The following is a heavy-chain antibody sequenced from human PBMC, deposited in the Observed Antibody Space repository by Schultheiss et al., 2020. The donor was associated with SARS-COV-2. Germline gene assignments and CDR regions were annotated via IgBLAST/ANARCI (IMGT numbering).Heavy chain of an antibody. CDR3: ASYPDIAAAGDY. Sequence: GESLKISCAASGFSLSSHSMNWVRQAPGKGLEWVSFISSSSSYIHYADSVKGRFTTSRDNARNSLYLQMNSLRAEDTAVYYCASYPDIAAAGDYWGQGTLVTVSS. J-gene: IGHJ4*02. V-gene: IGHV3-21*01. CDR1: GFSLSSHS. D-gene: IGHD6-13*01. CDR2: ISSSSSYI.